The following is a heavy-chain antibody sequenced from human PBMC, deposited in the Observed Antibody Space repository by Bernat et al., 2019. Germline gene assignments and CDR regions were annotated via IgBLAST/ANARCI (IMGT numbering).Heavy chain of an antibody. CDR2: INRDGSDI. J-gene: IGHJ3*02. D-gene: IGHD2-21*01. V-gene: IGHV3-74*01. CDR1: GFIFSNYW. CDR3: ARGGIGDALDN. Sequence: EVQLVESGGGLVQPGGSLRLSCAASGFIFSNYWMHWVCQAPGKGLVWVSRINRDGSDIGYADSVKGRFTISRDNAKNTLYLQMNSLRAEDTAVYYCARGGIGDALDNWGQGATVTVSS.